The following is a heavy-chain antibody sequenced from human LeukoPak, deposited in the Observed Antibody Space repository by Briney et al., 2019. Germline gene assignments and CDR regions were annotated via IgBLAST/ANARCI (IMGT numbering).Heavy chain of an antibody. Sequence: PGGSLSLSCAASGFTFSSYGMHWVRQAPGKGLEWVAVIWYDGSNKYYADSVKGRFTISRDNSKNTLYLQMNSLRAEDTAVYYCARDLDRATMVRGVNWFDPWGQGTLVTVSS. D-gene: IGHD3-10*01. V-gene: IGHV3-33*01. CDR2: IWYDGSNK. CDR3: ARDLDRATMVRGVNWFDP. CDR1: GFTFSSYG. J-gene: IGHJ5*02.